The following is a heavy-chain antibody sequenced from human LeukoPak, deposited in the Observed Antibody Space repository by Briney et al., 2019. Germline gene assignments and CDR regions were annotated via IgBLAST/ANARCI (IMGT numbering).Heavy chain of an antibody. CDR3: AREMYGSGSHYTKPPADY. V-gene: IGHV4-38-2*02. Sequence: SETLSLTCAVSGYSIGSGYYWGWIRQPPGKGLEWIGSIYRSGSTYYNPSLKSRVTISVDTSKNQFSLKLSSVTAADTAVYYCAREMYGSGSHYTKPPADYWGPGTLVTVSS. CDR1: GYSIGSGYY. D-gene: IGHD3-10*01. CDR2: IYRSGST. J-gene: IGHJ4*02.